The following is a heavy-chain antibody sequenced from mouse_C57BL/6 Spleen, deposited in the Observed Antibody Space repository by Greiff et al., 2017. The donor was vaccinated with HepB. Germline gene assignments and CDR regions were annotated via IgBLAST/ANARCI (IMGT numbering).Heavy chain of an antibody. Sequence: EVMLVESGGGLVKPGGSLKLSCAASGFTFSDYGMHWVRQAPEKGLEWVAYISSGSSTIYYADTVKGRFTISRDNAKNTLFLQMTSLRSEDTAMYYCAREGIYYDYDAWFAYWGQGTLVTVSA. J-gene: IGHJ3*01. V-gene: IGHV5-17*01. D-gene: IGHD2-4*01. CDR3: AREGIYYDYDAWFAY. CDR1: GFTFSDYG. CDR2: ISSGSSTI.